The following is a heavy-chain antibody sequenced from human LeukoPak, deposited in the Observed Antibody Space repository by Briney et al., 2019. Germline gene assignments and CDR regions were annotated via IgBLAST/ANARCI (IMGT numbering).Heavy chain of an antibody. CDR1: GFTFSSYA. J-gene: IGHJ4*02. CDR2: ISGSGGST. Sequence: GGSLRLSCAASGFTFSSYAMSWVREAPGKGLEWGSGISGSGGSTYYADSVKGRFTISRDNSKNTLYLQMNSLRAEDTAVYYCARDRGRGIQLWLTLGYWGQGTLVTVSS. V-gene: IGHV3-23*01. CDR3: ARDRGRGIQLWLTLGY. D-gene: IGHD5-18*01.